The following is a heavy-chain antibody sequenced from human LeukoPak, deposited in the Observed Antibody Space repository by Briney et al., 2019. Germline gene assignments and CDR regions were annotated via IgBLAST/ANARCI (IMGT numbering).Heavy chain of an antibody. CDR2: IYYSGGT. Sequence: PSETLSLTCSVSSRSIRTYYGSWVRQPPWKGLEWIGYIYYSGGTNYNPSLKSRVTISVDTSKNQFSLKLSSVAAADTAVCYCARGGWYSSSWSFDYWGQGTLVTVSS. CDR1: SRSIRTYY. D-gene: IGHD6-13*01. CDR3: ARGGWYSSSWSFDY. V-gene: IGHV4-59*01. J-gene: IGHJ4*02.